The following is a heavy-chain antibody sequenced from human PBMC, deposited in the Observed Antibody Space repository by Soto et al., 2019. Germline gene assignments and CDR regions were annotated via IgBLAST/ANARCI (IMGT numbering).Heavy chain of an antibody. CDR3: AKEGSSWMSSYYDYVWGSYRVPSFDY. J-gene: IGHJ4*02. CDR1: GFTFSNAW. D-gene: IGHD3-16*02. Sequence: GGSLRLSCAASGFTFSNAWMNWVRQAPGKGLEWVAVISNDGSNEYYADSVKGRFTISRDNSKNTLYLQMNSLRAEDTALYYCAKEGSSWMSSYYDYVWGSYRVPSFDYWGQGTLVTVSS. V-gene: IGHV3-30*18. CDR2: ISNDGSNE.